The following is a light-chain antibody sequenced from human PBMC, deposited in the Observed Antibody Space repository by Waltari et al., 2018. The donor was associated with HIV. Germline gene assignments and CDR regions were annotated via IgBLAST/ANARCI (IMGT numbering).Light chain of an antibody. CDR1: DSNVGAHY. Sequence: QSVLTQPPSESASPGHRIMISCSGTDSNVGAHYVYLYQQLPGGAPRLLLDRNNQRSAVVPDRVSGSKSGTSASLTISDLRSEDEGRYFCGAWDDDLGGVFGGGTKVTVL. CDR2: RNN. J-gene: IGLJ2*01. CDR3: GAWDDDLGGV. V-gene: IGLV1-47*01.